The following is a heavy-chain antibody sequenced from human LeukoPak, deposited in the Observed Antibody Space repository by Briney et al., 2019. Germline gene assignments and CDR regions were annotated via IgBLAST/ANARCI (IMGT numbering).Heavy chain of an antibody. V-gene: IGHV4-61*02. J-gene: IGHJ4*02. CDR3: ARASGSYYGRGHYFDY. Sequence: SQTLSLTCTVSGDSISSGSYYRSWLRQPAGRGLEWIGRIYTSGSTNYNPSLKSRVTISVDTSKNQFSLKLSSVTAADTAVYYCARASGSYYGRGHYFDYWGQGTLVTVSS. CDR2: IYTSGST. CDR1: GDSISSGSYY. D-gene: IGHD1-26*01.